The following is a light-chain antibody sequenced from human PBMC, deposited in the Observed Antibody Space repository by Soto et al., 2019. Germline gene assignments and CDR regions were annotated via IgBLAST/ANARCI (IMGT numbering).Light chain of an antibody. Sequence: QSKLTQPPSTSGTPGQRVTISCSGSDSNIGDNYVYWYQQLPGTAPKILIYRSDQRPSGVPDRFSGSKSGTSGSLAISGLRSEDDAVYYCASWDDSLQAVLFGGGTKLTVL. V-gene: IGLV1-47*01. CDR1: DSNIGDNY. J-gene: IGLJ2*01. CDR2: RSD. CDR3: ASWDDSLQAVL.